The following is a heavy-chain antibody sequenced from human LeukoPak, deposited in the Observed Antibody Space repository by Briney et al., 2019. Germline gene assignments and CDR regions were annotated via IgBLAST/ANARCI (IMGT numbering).Heavy chain of an antibody. V-gene: IGHV4-4*07. D-gene: IGHD6-6*01. Sequence: PLETLSLTCNVPGASINTYSWSWIRQSAGGGQEFVARVYTSGSPDYNPSLKSRVAMSADTSKNQFSLKLRSVTAADTALYFCARVGGPVPAALEDAFDLWGQGILVTVSS. CDR2: VYTSGSP. CDR3: ARVGGPVPAALEDAFDL. J-gene: IGHJ3*01. CDR1: GASINTYS.